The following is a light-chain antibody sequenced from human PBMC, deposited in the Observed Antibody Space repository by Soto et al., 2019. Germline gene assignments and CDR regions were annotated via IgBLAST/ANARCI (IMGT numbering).Light chain of an antibody. CDR1: QGISNY. CDR2: AAS. J-gene: IGKJ5*01. Sequence: DIQMTQSPSSLSASVGDRVTITCLASQGISNYLAWYQQKPGKVPKLLIYAASSLQSGVPSRFSGSGSGTDFTLTISSLEPEDFAIYYCQQRQYWPPITFGQGTRLEI. CDR3: QQRQYWPPIT. V-gene: IGKV1-27*01.